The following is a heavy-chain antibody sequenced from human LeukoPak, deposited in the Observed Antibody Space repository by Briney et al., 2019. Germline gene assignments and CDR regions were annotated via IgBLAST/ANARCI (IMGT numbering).Heavy chain of an antibody. Sequence: KTGGSLRLSCAASGFTFSDYYMSWIRQAAGKGLEWVSYISSSSSYTNYADSVKGRFTISRDNAKNSLYLQMNSLRAEDTAVYYCARGSRRGYSYGYEVLDYWGQGTLVTVSS. CDR1: GFTFSDYY. CDR2: ISSSSSYT. CDR3: ARGSRRGYSYGYEVLDY. J-gene: IGHJ4*02. D-gene: IGHD5-18*01. V-gene: IGHV3-11*06.